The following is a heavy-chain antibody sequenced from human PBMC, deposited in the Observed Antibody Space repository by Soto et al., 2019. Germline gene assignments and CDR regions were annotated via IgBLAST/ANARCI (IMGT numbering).Heavy chain of an antibody. D-gene: IGHD6-6*01. J-gene: IGHJ5*02. CDR2: ISSSSSYI. CDR1: GFTFSSYS. V-gene: IGHV3-21*04. CDR3: SRALSGDEYSSSSLNWFDP. Sequence: EVQLVESGGGLVKPGGFLRLSCAASGFTFSSYSMNWVRQAPGKGLEWVSSISSSSSYIYYADSVKGRFTISRDNAKNSLYLQMNSLRAEDSAVYYCSRALSGDEYSSSSLNWFDPWGQGTLVTVSS.